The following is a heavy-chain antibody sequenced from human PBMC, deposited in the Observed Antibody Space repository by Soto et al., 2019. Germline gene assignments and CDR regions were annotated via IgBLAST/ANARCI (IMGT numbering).Heavy chain of an antibody. D-gene: IGHD4-17*01. CDR1: GGSISSSSSY. CDR3: ARPPRGAATVPSVINWFAP. Sequence: QLQLQESGPGLVKPSETLSLTCTVSGGSISSSSSYWGWIRQPPGKWLEWIGYLYYSGSTNYNPSLKSRVTIYVDRSKNQFSLMLNSVTAADPAVYCCARPPRGAATVPSVINWFAPWGQGALLTVSS. J-gene: IGHJ5*02. V-gene: IGHV4-39*01. CDR2: LYYSGST.